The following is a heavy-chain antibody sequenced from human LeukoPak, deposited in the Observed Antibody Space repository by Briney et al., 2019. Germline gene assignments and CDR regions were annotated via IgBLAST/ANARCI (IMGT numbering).Heavy chain of an antibody. D-gene: IGHD6-13*01. Sequence: PGGSLRLPCAASGFTFSSYAMTGVRQAPGKGRHGVSDISGNGYSIYSGDSLKGRFTIPRDNSKDTLYLQMNSLRAEDTAVYYCATNSSSWYIDQWGQGTLVTVSS. CDR2: ISGNGYSI. CDR3: ATNSSSWYIDQ. V-gene: IGHV3-23*01. J-gene: IGHJ4*02. CDR1: GFTFSSYA.